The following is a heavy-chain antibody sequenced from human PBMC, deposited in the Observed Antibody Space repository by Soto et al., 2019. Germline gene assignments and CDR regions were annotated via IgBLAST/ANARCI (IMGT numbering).Heavy chain of an antibody. J-gene: IGHJ4*02. V-gene: IGHV1-2*02. CDR1: GYTFTAYY. CDR3: ARNYYDSSDRDYLDY. Sequence: ASVKVSCKASGYTFTAYYIHWVRQAPGQGLEWMGWNNPITGGTNYAPNFQGRVTMTRDTSISTAYMELSSLRSDDTALYYCARNYYDSSDRDYLDYWGQGTLVTVSS. D-gene: IGHD3-22*01. CDR2: NNPITGGT.